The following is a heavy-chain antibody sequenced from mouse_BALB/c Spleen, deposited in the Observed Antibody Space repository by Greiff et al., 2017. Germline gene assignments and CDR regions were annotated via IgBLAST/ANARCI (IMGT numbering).Heavy chain of an antibody. CDR1: GFTFTDYY. CDR2: IRNKANGYTT. V-gene: IGHV7-3*02. Sequence: DVMLVESGGGLVQPGGSLRLSCATSGFTFTDYYMSWVRQPPGKALEWLGFIRNKANGYTTEYSASVKGRFTISRDNSQSILYLQMNTLRAEDSATYYCARALYYGGSYGGNYFDYWGQGTTLTVSS. CDR3: ARALYYGGSYGGNYFDY. J-gene: IGHJ2*01. D-gene: IGHD1-1*01.